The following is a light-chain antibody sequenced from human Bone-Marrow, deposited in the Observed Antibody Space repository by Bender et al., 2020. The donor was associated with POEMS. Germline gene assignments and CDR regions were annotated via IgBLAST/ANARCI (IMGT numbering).Light chain of an antibody. Sequence: SYELTQPPSVSVSPGQTATITCSGEKLGEEYACWYQQKPGQSPVVVIYQDTKRPSGIPERFSGSKSGNTASLTVSGLQAEDEADYYCCSYAGSYTYVFATGTKVTVL. CDR1: KLGEEY. J-gene: IGLJ1*01. V-gene: IGLV3-1*01. CDR3: CSYAGSYTYV. CDR2: QDT.